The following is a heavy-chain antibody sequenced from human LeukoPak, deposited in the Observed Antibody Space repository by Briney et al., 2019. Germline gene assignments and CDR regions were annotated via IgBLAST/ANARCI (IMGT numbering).Heavy chain of an antibody. CDR2: VNCDSGGT. V-gene: IGHV1-8*01. Sequence: ASVKVPCKASGYTFTTYDINWVRLAAGQGLEWMGWVNCDSGGTGYAQKFQGRVTMTRNTSISTAYMELSSLRSEDTAVYYCARDRDTHDFWSGYLKYYYYGMDVWGQGTTVTVSS. CDR1: GYTFTTYD. D-gene: IGHD3-3*01. CDR3: ARDRDTHDFWSGYLKYYYYGMDV. J-gene: IGHJ6*02.